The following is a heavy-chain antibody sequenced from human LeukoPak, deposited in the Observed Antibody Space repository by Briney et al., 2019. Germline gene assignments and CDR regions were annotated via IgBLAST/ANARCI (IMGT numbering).Heavy chain of an antibody. CDR1: GYTFTSYG. J-gene: IGHJ5*02. CDR3: ARDRSSRAAVAGINWFDP. D-gene: IGHD6-19*01. CDR2: ISAYNGNT. Sequence: ASVKVSCEASGYTFTSYGISWVRQAPGQGLEWMGWISAYNGNTNYAQKLQGRVTMTTDTSTSTAYMELRSLRSDDTAVYYCARDRSSRAAVAGINWFDPWGQGTLVTVSS. V-gene: IGHV1-18*01.